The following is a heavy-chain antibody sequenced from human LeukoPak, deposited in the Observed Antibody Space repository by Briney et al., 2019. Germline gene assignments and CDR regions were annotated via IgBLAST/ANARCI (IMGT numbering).Heavy chain of an antibody. CDR3: ARDWYTQDYSSRSEGAEYFQH. CDR2: INPSGGST. CDR1: GYTFTSYY. D-gene: IGHD6-13*01. J-gene: IGHJ1*01. Sequence: GASVKVSCKASGYTFTSYYMHWVRRAPGQGLEWMGIINPSGGSTSYAQKFQGRVTMTRDTSTSTVYMELSSLRSEDTAVYYCARDWYTQDYSSRSEGAEYFQHWGQGTLVTVSS. V-gene: IGHV1-46*01.